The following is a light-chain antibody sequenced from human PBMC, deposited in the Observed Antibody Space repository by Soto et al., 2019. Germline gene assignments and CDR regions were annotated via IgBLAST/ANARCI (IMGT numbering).Light chain of an antibody. J-gene: IGLJ3*02. Sequence: QSVLTQPASVSGSPGQSISVSCTGTSSDVGKYKFVSWYQQHPGKAPKLMIYEGTKRPSGVSNRFSGSKSGNTASLTISGLRAEDEADYYCCSYSGVTTVMFGGGTKVTVL. CDR1: SSDVGKYKF. V-gene: IGLV2-23*01. CDR3: CSYSGVTTVM. CDR2: EGT.